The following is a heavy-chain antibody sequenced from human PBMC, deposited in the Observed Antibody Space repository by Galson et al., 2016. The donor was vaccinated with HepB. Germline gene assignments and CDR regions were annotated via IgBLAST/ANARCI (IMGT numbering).Heavy chain of an antibody. CDR3: ARMRGTICYGMDV. Sequence: PALVKPTQTLTLTCTFSGFSLSTSGMCVSWIRQPPRKALEWLARIDWDDDKYYSTSLKNRPTISKETSKNPVVLTMTNIDPVDTATYYCARMRGTICYGMDVWGQGTTVTVSS. V-gene: IGHV2-70*11. CDR2: IDWDDDK. D-gene: IGHD1-14*01. J-gene: IGHJ6*02. CDR1: GFSLSTSGMC.